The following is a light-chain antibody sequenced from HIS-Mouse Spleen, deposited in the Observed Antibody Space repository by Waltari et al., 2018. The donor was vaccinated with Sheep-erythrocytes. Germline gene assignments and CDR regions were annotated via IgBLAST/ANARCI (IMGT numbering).Light chain of an antibody. J-gene: IGLJ3*02. V-gene: IGLV3-10*01. CDR1: ALPNTS. CDR2: EDS. CDR3: YSTDSSGNHWV. Sequence: SYELTQPPSVSVSPGQTARITCSGDALPNTSASWYQQKSGRAPVLVIYEDSKRPSGIPERFSGSSSGTMATLTISGAQVEDDADYYCYSTDSSGNHWVFGGGTKLTVL.